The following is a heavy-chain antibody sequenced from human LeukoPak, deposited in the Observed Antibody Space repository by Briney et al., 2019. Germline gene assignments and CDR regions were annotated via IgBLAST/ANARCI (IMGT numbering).Heavy chain of an antibody. CDR3: AKGSIAVAGLPYDY. CDR2: ISGSGGST. CDR1: GFTFSSYD. D-gene: IGHD6-19*01. Sequence: GGSLRLSCAASGFTFSSYDVSWVRQAPGKGLEWVSAISGSGGSTYYADSVKGRFTISRDNSKNTLYLQMNSLRAEDTAVYYCAKGSIAVAGLPYDYWGQGTLVTVSS. J-gene: IGHJ4*02. V-gene: IGHV3-23*01.